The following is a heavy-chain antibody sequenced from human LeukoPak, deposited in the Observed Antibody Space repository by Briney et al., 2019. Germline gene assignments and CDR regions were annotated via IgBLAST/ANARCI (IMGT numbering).Heavy chain of an antibody. CDR1: GGSISSGGYY. V-gene: IGHV4-30-2*01. CDR3: ARTPATTASYMDV. D-gene: IGHD4-11*01. J-gene: IGHJ6*03. Sequence: SETLPLTCTVSGGSISSGGYYWSWIRQPPGKGLEWIGYIYHSGNTYYNPSLKSRVTISVDRSKNQFSLKLNSVTAADTAVYYCARTPATTASYMDVWGKGTTVTVSS. CDR2: IYHSGNT.